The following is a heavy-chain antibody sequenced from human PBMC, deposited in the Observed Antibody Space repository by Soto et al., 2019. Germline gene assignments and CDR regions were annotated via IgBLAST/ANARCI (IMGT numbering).Heavy chain of an antibody. Sequence: ETLSLTCAVYGGSFSGYYWSWIRQPPGKGLEWVSAISGSGGSTYYADSVKGRFTISRDNSKNTLYLQMNSLRAEDTAVYYCAKGLLFGMDVWGQGTTVTVSS. D-gene: IGHD2-15*01. CDR1: GGSFSGYY. CDR2: ISGSGGST. V-gene: IGHV3-23*01. CDR3: AKGLLFGMDV. J-gene: IGHJ6*02.